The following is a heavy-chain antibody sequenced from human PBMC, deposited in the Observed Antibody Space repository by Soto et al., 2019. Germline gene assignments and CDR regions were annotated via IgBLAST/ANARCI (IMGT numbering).Heavy chain of an antibody. CDR1: GYTFTSYG. J-gene: IGHJ5*02. V-gene: IGHV1-18*01. CDR3: ARDPSGYSSSWYKGDVTNWVDP. Sequence: ASVKVSCKASGYTFTSYGISWVRQAPGQGLEWMGWISAYNGNTNYAQKLQGRVTMTTDTSTSTAYMELRSLRSDDTAVYYCARDPSGYSSSWYKGDVTNWVDPWGQGTLVTVSS. D-gene: IGHD6-13*01. CDR2: ISAYNGNT.